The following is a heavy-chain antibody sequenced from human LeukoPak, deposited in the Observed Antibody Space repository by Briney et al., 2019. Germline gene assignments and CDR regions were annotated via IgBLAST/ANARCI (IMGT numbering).Heavy chain of an antibody. CDR1: GYSFTSYW. J-gene: IGHJ6*02. V-gene: IGHV5-51*01. Sequence: GESLKISCKGSGYSFTSYWIAWVRQMPGKGLEWMGIIFPGDSDTRYSQSFQGDVTISADKSISTAYLQWSTLKASDTAMYYCARHGSSFDSGMDVWGQGTTVTVSS. CDR2: IFPGDSDT. CDR3: ARHGSSFDSGMDV. D-gene: IGHD6-6*01.